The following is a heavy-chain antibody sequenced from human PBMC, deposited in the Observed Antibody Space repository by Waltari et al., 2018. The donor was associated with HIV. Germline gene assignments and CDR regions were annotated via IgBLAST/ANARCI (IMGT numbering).Heavy chain of an antibody. D-gene: IGHD1-26*01. CDR3: ARSESTTWANFDF. V-gene: IGHV1-2*04. CDR1: GYVFAAYQ. J-gene: IGHJ4*02. Sequence: QVQLVQSETEVKNPGASVKVACRTSGYVFAAYQLHWVRQAPGEGLEWVGLINPSDGDTNYEQSFQGWVTMTRDTSSGTVYMILNRLRSEDTAIYYCARSESTTWANFDFWGQGTLVSVSS. CDR2: INPSDGDT.